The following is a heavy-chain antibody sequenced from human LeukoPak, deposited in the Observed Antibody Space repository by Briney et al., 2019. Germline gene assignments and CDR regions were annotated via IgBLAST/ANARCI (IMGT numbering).Heavy chain of an antibody. CDR2: INPSGGST. V-gene: IGHV1-46*01. D-gene: IGHD1-26*01. Sequence: ASVKVSCKASGYIFTSYYMHWVRQAPGQGLEWMGIINPSGGSTSYAQKFQGRVTMTRDTSTSTVYMELSSLRSEDTAVYYCARDGGPYSGSPDGWFDPWGQGTLVTVSS. CDR3: ARDGGPYSGSPDGWFDP. J-gene: IGHJ5*02. CDR1: GYIFTSYY.